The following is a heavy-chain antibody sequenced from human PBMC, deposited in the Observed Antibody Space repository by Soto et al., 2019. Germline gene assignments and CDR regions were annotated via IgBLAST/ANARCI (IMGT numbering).Heavy chain of an antibody. D-gene: IGHD2-8*01. CDR2: IYYSGST. CDR1: GGSISSGGYY. V-gene: IGHV4-31*03. J-gene: IGHJ6*02. CDR3: ARGRLGYCTNGVCSNYYYGMDV. Sequence: QVQLQESGPGLVKPSQTLSLTCTVSGGSISSGGYYWSWIRQHPGKGLEWIGYIYYSGSTYYNPSLKSRVTISVDTSKNQFCLKLSSVTAADTAVYYCARGRLGYCTNGVCSNYYYGMDVWGQGTTVTVSS.